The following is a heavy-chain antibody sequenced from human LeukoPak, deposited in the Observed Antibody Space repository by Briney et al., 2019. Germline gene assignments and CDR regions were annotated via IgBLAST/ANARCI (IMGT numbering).Heavy chain of an antibody. V-gene: IGHV1-24*01. Sequence: ASVNVPCKVSGYTLTELSMHWVRQAPGKGLEWMGGFDPEDGETIYAQKFQGRVTMTEDTSTDTAYMDLSSLRSEDTAVYYCATDQMLEWERLSAFDIWGQGTMVTVSS. CDR3: ATDQMLEWERLSAFDI. J-gene: IGHJ3*02. CDR2: FDPEDGET. CDR1: GYTLTELS. D-gene: IGHD1-26*01.